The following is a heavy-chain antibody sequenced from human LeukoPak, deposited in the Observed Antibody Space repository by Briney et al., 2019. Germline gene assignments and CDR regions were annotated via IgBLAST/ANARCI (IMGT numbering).Heavy chain of an antibody. CDR2: MNPNSGNT. CDR1: GYTFTSYD. V-gene: IGHV1-8*01. D-gene: IGHD3-3*01. Sequence: GASVKVSCKASGYTFTSYDINWVRQATGQGLEWMGWMNPNSGNTGYAQKFQGRVTMTRNTSISTAYMELSSLRSEDTAVYYCARGPVNHWYYDFWSGPITIFDYWGQGTLVTVSS. J-gene: IGHJ4*02. CDR3: ARGPVNHWYYDFWSGPITIFDY.